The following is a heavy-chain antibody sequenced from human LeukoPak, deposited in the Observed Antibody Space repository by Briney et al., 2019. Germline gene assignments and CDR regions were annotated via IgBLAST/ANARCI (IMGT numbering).Heavy chain of an antibody. D-gene: IGHD3-16*02. CDR3: ARGGDYDYVWGSYRPPYWFDP. J-gene: IGHJ5*02. CDR2: ISAYNGNT. V-gene: IGHV1-18*01. Sequence: ASVKVSCKASGYTFTSYGISWVRQAPGQGLEWMGWISAYNGNTNYAQKLQGRVTMTTDTSTSTAYMELRSLRSDDTAVYYCARGGDYDYVWGSYRPPYWFDPWGQGTLVTVSS. CDR1: GYTFTSYG.